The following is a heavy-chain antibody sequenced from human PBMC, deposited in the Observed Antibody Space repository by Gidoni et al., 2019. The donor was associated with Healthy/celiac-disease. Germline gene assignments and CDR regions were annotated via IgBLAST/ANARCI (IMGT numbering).Heavy chain of an antibody. D-gene: IGHD6-13*01. J-gene: IGHJ6*03. CDR3: ARDQSVAAAGTGPYYYYYMDV. CDR1: GFTSSDIY. CDR2: IRSSSSYT. V-gene: IGHV3-11*05. Sequence: QVPLVEYGGGLVKPGGSLRPLCSPPGFTSSDIYPSWLRQAPGTGLEWISYIRSSSSYTNYADSVKGPFTISRDNAKNSLYLQMNSLRAEDTAVYYCARDQSVAAAGTGPYYYYYMDVWGKGTTVTVSS.